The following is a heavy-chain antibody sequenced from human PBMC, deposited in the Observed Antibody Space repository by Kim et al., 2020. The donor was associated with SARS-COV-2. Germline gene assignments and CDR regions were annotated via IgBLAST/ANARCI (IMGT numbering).Heavy chain of an antibody. CDR2: IKSKTDGGTT. Sequence: GGSLRLSCAASGFTFSNAWMSWVRQAPGNVLEWVGRIKSKTDGGTTDYAAPVKGRFTISRDDSKNTLYLQMNSLKTEDTAVYYCTTEYDFWSGYFDYWGQGTLVTVSS. CDR1: GFTFSNAW. V-gene: IGHV3-15*01. CDR3: TTEYDFWSGYFDY. D-gene: IGHD3-3*01. J-gene: IGHJ4*02.